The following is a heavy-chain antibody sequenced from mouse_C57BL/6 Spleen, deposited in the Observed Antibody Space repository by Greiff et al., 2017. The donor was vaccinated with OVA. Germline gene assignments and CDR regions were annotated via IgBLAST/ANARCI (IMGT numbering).Heavy chain of an antibody. D-gene: IGHD2-4*01. CDR2: IHPNSGST. CDR1: GYTFTSYW. V-gene: IGHV1-64*01. Sequence: VQLQQPGAELVKPGASVKLSCKASGYTFTSYWMHWVKQRPGQGLEWIGMIHPNSGSTNYNEKFKSKATLTVDKSSSTAYMQLSSLTSEDSAVYYCARGDYDYDELDYWGQGTTLTVSS. CDR3: ARGDYDYDELDY. J-gene: IGHJ2*01.